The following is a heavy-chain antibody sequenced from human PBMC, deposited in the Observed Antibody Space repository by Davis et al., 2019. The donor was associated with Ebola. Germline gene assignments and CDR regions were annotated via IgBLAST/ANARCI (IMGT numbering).Heavy chain of an antibody. V-gene: IGHV1-69*02. J-gene: IGHJ3*02. CDR2: IIPILGIA. D-gene: IGHD3-16*01. Sequence: SSVPVSRLASLCTFISYTISWVRPAPRPGLERMGRIIPILGIANYAQKFQGRVTITADKSTSTAYMELSSLRSEDTAVYYCATSVWGSYKDAFDIWGQGTMVTVSS. CDR1: LCTFISYT. CDR3: ATSVWGSYKDAFDI.